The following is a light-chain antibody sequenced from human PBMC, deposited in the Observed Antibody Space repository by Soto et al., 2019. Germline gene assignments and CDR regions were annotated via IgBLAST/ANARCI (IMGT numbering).Light chain of an antibody. CDR1: QAISTW. J-gene: IGKJ1*01. V-gene: IGKV1D-12*01. Sequence: DIQMTQSPSSVSASVGDRVTITCRASQAISTWLAWYQQKPGKAPKLLIYAASNLQTGVPSRFSGSGSGTDFTLTISSLQPEDFATYYCQQANSFPRTYGQGTKVEIK. CDR2: AAS. CDR3: QQANSFPRT.